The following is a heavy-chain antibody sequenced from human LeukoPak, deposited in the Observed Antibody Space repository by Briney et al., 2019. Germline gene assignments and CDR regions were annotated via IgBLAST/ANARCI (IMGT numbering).Heavy chain of an antibody. V-gene: IGHV3-23*01. J-gene: IGHJ4*02. Sequence: GGTLRLSCVASGFTFSSHGMNWVRQAPGKGLEWVSGISPNGVITYYADSVKGRFSISRDNYKGTVYLQMNSLRPEDTAVYYCAKDDAWLQFGSWGRGTLVTVSS. D-gene: IGHD5-24*01. CDR2: ISPNGVIT. CDR3: AKDDAWLQFGS. CDR1: GFTFSSHG.